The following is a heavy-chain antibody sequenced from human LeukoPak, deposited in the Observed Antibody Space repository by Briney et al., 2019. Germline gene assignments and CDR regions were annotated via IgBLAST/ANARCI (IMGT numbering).Heavy chain of an antibody. J-gene: IGHJ4*02. V-gene: IGHV3-30*02. CDR3: AKDPQLAGGPFDY. D-gene: IGHD6-13*01. CDR2: IRYDGSNK. Sequence: PGGSLRLSCVASGFTFSSYGMHWVRQAPGKGLEWVAFIRYDGSNKYYADSVKGRFTISRDNSKNTLYLQMNSLRAEDTAVYYCAKDPQLAGGPFDYWGQGTLVTVSS. CDR1: GFTFSSYG.